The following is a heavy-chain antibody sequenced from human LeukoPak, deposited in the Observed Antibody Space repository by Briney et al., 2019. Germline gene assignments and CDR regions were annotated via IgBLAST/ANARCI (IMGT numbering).Heavy chain of an antibody. CDR2: IYTSGST. CDR3: ARERLLFYYGSGTRYYMDV. CDR1: GGSISSSSYY. Sequence: SETLSLTCTVSGGSISSSSYYWGWIRQPPGKGLEWIGRIYTSGSTNYNPSLKSRVTMSVDTSKNQFSLKLSSVTAADTAVYYCARERLLFYYGSGTRYYMDVRGKGTTVTISS. J-gene: IGHJ6*03. V-gene: IGHV4-39*07. D-gene: IGHD3-10*01.